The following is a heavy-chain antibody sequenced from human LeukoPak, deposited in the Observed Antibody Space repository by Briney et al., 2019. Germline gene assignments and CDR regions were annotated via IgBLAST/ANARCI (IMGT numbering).Heavy chain of an antibody. CDR1: GGSFSSYY. Sequence: SETLSLTCAVYGGSFSSYYWSWIRQPPGKGLEWIGYIYYSGSTNYNPSLKSRVTISVDTSKNQFSLKLSSVTAADTAVYYCARADYYDSSGYYLDYWGQGTLVTVSS. J-gene: IGHJ4*02. CDR2: IYYSGST. D-gene: IGHD3-22*01. V-gene: IGHV4-59*01. CDR3: ARADYYDSSGYYLDY.